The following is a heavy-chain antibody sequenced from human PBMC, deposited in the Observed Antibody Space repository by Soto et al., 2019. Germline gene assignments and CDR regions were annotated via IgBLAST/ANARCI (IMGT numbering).Heavy chain of an antibody. D-gene: IGHD2-21*02. J-gene: IGHJ6*02. V-gene: IGHV4-4*07. CDR2: VYARGAT. CDR1: GASITSHY. Sequence: TSETLSLTCSVSGASITSHYWNWIRQSAGEGLQWIGRVYARGATNYNPSLKSRVTISGDTSKNQFSLKLTSVTAADPAVYSLARWPGDDFFYYGMVVWGQGTRVTVSS. CDR3: ARWPGDDFFYYGMVV.